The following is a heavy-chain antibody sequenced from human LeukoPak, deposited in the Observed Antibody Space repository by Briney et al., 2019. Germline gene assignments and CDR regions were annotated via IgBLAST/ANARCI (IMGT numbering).Heavy chain of an antibody. J-gene: IGHJ6*02. Sequence: SETLSLTCTVSGGSISSSSYYWGWIRQPPGKGMEWIGSIYYSGSTYYNPSLKSRVTISVDTSKNQFSLKLSSVTAADTAVYYCARSNGVDSDYYYGMDVWGQGTTVTVSS. CDR2: IYYSGST. V-gene: IGHV4-39*07. D-gene: IGHD3-3*01. CDR1: GGSISSSSYY. CDR3: ARSNGVDSDYYYGMDV.